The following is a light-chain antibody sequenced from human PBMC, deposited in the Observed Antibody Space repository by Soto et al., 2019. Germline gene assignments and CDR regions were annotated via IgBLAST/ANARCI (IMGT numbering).Light chain of an antibody. Sequence: EAVVTQSPATLSVSPGERATLSCRASQTIGRNLAWFLQKPGHSPRLLIYAASTRATGIPARFSGSGSGTEFTLTISSLQSEDFAVYYCQQYNNWPLTFGGGTKVDIK. V-gene: IGKV3-15*01. J-gene: IGKJ4*01. CDR3: QQYNNWPLT. CDR2: AAS. CDR1: QTIGRN.